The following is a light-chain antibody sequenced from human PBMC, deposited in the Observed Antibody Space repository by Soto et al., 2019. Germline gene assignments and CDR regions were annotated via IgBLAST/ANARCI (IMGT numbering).Light chain of an antibody. CDR3: QQYNNWRT. CDR2: GAS. CDR1: QSISSN. J-gene: IGKJ1*01. Sequence: EIVMTQSPATLSASPGERATLSCRASQSISSNLAWYQQKPGQAPRLLIYGASTRATGIPARFGGSGSGTEFTLTISSLQSEDFAVYYCQQYNNWRTFGQGTKL. V-gene: IGKV3-15*01.